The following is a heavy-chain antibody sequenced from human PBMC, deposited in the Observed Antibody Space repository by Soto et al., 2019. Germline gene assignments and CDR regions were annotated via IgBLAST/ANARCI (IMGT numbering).Heavy chain of an antibody. D-gene: IGHD3-3*01. J-gene: IGHJ5*02. CDR2: IYYSGST. V-gene: IGHV4-39*01. CDR3: ARHSYYDFWSGKINWFDP. Sequence: SETLSLTCTVSGGSISSSSYYWGWIRQPPGKGLEWIGSIYYSGSTYYNPSLKSRVTISVDTSKNQFSLKLSSVTAADTAVYYCARHSYYDFWSGKINWFDPWGQATLVTVSS. CDR1: GGSISSSSYY.